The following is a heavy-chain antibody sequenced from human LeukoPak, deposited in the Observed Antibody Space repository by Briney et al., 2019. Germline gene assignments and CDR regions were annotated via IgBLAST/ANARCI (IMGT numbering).Heavy chain of an antibody. CDR1: GYTFTGYY. V-gene: IGHV1-2*02. J-gene: IGHJ5*02. CDR3: ARDYLKYQLLLGWFDP. CDR2: INPNSGGT. Sequence: ASVKVSCKASGYTFTGYYMHWVRQAPGQGLEWMGWINPNSGGTNYAQKFQGRVTMTRDTSISTAYMELSRLRSDDTAVYYCARDYLKYQLLLGWFDPWGQGILVTVSS. D-gene: IGHD2-2*01.